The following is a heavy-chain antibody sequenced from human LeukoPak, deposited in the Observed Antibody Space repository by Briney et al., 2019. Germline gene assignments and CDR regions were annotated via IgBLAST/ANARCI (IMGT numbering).Heavy chain of an antibody. CDR3: ARDKRVAVAGTYIYYYYMDV. Sequence: PSETLSLTCAVYGGSFSGYYWSWIRQPPGKGLEWIGYIYYSGSTNYNPSLKSRVTISVDTSKNQFSLKLSSVTAADTAVYYCARDKRVAVAGTYIYYYYMDVWGNGTTVTISS. V-gene: IGHV4-59*12. CDR2: IYYSGST. CDR1: GGSFSGYY. J-gene: IGHJ6*03. D-gene: IGHD6-19*01.